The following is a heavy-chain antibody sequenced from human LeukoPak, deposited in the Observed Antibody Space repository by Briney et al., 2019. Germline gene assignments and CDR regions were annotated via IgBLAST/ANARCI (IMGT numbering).Heavy chain of an antibody. D-gene: IGHD4-23*01. CDR1: GGSISGYY. J-gene: IGHJ4*02. V-gene: IGHV4-59*01. CDR3: AREGGGNVDY. CDR2: IYYSGGA. Sequence: SEALSLTCIVSGGSISGYYWSWMRQPPRRELEWVGYIYYSGGAHYKPSLQRGVTISLDTCKNHFSVKLSSVTAADRALYYSAREGGGNVDYWGQGTLVTVAS.